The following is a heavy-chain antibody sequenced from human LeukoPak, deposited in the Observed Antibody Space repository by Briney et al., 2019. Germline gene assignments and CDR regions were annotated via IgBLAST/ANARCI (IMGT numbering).Heavy chain of an antibody. CDR1: GYSFTSYW. CDR3: ARRAARSSSFDY. J-gene: IGHJ4*02. CDR2: IYPGDSDT. Sequence: GESLKISCKGSGYSFTSYWIGGVRQVPGKGLEWMGIIYPGDSDTRYSPSFQGQVTISADKSISTAYLQWSSLKGSDTAMYYCARRAARSSSFDYWGQGTLVTVSS. D-gene: IGHD6-13*01. V-gene: IGHV5-51*01.